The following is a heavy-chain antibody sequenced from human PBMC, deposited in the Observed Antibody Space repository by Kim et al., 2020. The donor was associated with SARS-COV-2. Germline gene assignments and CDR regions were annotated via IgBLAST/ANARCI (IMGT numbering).Heavy chain of an antibody. CDR2: IKSKTDGGTT. D-gene: IGHD6-13*01. J-gene: IGHJ4*02. CDR3: TTDSSWPTDGDY. V-gene: IGHV3-15*01. Sequence: GGSPRLSCAASGFTFSNAWMSWVRQAPGKGLEWVGRIKSKTDGGTTDYAAPVKGRFTISRDDSKNTLYLQMNSLKTEDTAVYYCTTDSSWPTDGDYWGQGHLVTVSS. CDR1: GFTFSNAW.